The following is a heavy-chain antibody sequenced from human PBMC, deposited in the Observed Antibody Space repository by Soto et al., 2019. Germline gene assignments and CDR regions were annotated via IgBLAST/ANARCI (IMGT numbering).Heavy chain of an antibody. CDR2: IYSGGST. Sequence: GGSLRLSCAASGFTVSSNYMSWVRQAPGKGLEWVSVIYSGGSTYYADSVKGRFTISRDNSKNTLYLQMNSLRAEDTAVYYWAREEYRSGGSCYPDAFDIWGQGTMVTVSS. J-gene: IGHJ3*02. CDR1: GFTVSSNY. CDR3: AREEYRSGGSCYPDAFDI. D-gene: IGHD2-15*01. V-gene: IGHV3-66*01.